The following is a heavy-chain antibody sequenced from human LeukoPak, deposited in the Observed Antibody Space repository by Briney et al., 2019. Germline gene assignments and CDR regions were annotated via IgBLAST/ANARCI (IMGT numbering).Heavy chain of an antibody. CDR1: GYTFIDYY. V-gene: IGHV1-69*13. Sequence: GASVKVSCKASGYTFIDYYLHWVRQAPGQGLEWMGGIIPIFGTANYAQKFQGRVTITADESTSTAYMELSSLRSEDTAVYYCATSDAYCSSTSCYLDYWGQGTLVTVSS. CDR3: ATSDAYCSSTSCYLDY. CDR2: IIPIFGTA. D-gene: IGHD2-2*01. J-gene: IGHJ4*02.